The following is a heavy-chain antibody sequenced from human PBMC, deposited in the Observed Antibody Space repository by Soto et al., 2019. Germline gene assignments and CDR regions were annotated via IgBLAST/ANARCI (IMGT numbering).Heavy chain of an antibody. J-gene: IGHJ4*02. CDR3: ARGYYGSGSYLVKI. CDR2: ISSSGTTI. V-gene: IGHV3-48*02. Sequence: EVQLVESGGGLVQPGGSLRLSCVVSGFTFSSYSMNWVRQAPGKGLEWVSYISSSGTTIYYSDSVKGRFTISRDSAKNSLYLQMNSLRDEDTAVYYCARGYYGSGSYLVKIWGQGTLVTVSS. D-gene: IGHD3-10*01. CDR1: GFTFSSYS.